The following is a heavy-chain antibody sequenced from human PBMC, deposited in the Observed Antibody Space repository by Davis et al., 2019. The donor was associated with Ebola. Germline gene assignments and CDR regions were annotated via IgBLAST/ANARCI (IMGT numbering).Heavy chain of an antibody. J-gene: IGHJ4*02. CDR1: GFSLSNARMG. CDR3: ARILFARHIVVGC. V-gene: IGHV2-26*01. CDR2: IFSNDEK. Sequence: SGPTLVTPTETPTLTCTVSGFSLSNARMGVSWTRQPPGNALEWLAHIFSNDEKSYSTSLKSRLTISKDTSKSQVVLTMTNMDPVDTATYYCARILFARHIVVGCWGQGTLVTVSS. D-gene: IGHD2-21*01.